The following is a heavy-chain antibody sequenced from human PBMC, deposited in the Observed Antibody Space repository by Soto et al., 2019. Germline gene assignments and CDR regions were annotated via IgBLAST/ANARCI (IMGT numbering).Heavy chain of an antibody. Sequence: GVSLRLSCAASGFTFSSYSMNWVRRAPGKGLEWVSSISSSSSYIYYADSVKGRFTISRDNAKNSLYLQMNSLRDEDTAVYYCARVCGGLSSSCPYGMDVWGQGTTVIVS. CDR1: GFTFSSYS. V-gene: IGHV3-21*01. CDR2: ISSSSSYI. D-gene: IGHD6-13*01. J-gene: IGHJ6*02. CDR3: ARVCGGLSSSCPYGMDV.